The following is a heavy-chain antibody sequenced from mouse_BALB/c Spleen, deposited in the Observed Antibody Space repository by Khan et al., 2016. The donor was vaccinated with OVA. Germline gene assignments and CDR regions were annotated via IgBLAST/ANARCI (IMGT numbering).Heavy chain of an antibody. CDR3: AKSFYSHYYAMDY. J-gene: IGHJ4*01. CDR2: IWGDGNT. Sequence: QVQLKESGPGLVAPSQSLSITCTVSGFSLTTYGVTWVRQPPGKGLEWLGVIWGDGNTDYHSALISRLSISKDNSESQVFLKLNSLQTDDTATYYWAKSFYSHYYAMDYWGQGTSVTVSS. D-gene: IGHD2-1*01. V-gene: IGHV2-3*01. CDR1: GFSLTTYG.